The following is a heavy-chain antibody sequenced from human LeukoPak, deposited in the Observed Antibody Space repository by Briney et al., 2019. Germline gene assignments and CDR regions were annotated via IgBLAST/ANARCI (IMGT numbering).Heavy chain of an antibody. CDR2: ISYDGSNK. Sequence: GGSLRLSCAASGFTFSSYAMHWVRQAPGKGLEWVAVISYDGSNKYYADSVKGRFTISRDNSKNTLYLQMNSLRAEDTAVYYCARAHTFDSSGYYQFDYWGQGTLVTVSS. D-gene: IGHD3-22*01. J-gene: IGHJ4*02. CDR3: ARAHTFDSSGYYQFDY. V-gene: IGHV3-30-3*01. CDR1: GFTFSSYA.